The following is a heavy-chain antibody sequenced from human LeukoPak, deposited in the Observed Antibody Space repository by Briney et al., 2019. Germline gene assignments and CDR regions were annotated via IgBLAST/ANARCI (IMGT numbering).Heavy chain of an antibody. Sequence: GGSRRLSCAASGFTFSGSAMQWVRQPSGKGLEWVGRIRSKANNYATAYAASVKGRFTISRDDSKNTAYLQMNSLKTEDTAVYYCRYYDILTGSYQPDYWGQGTLVTVSS. V-gene: IGHV3-73*01. CDR3: RYYDILTGSYQPDY. J-gene: IGHJ4*02. CDR2: IRSKANNYAT. CDR1: GFTFSGSA. D-gene: IGHD3-9*01.